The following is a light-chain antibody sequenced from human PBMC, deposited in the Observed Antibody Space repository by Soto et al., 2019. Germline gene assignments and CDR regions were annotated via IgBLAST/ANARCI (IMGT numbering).Light chain of an antibody. V-gene: IGKV3-15*01. CDR3: QQYGDWPPET. CDR1: QSVSRN. J-gene: IGKJ2*01. CDR2: GAS. Sequence: EVVLTQSPATLSFSPGDRATLSCMASQSVSRNLAWYHQKPGQAPRLLIYGASTRANGVPARFSGSGSATEFTLSISSLQSEDVAVYYCQQYGDWPPETFGQGTKLEI.